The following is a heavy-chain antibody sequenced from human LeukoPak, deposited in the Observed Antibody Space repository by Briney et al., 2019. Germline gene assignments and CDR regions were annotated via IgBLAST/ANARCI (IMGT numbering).Heavy chain of an antibody. CDR3: ARVGVVFGVVILFDY. J-gene: IGHJ4*01. D-gene: IGHD3-3*01. CDR1: GGSISSSSYY. Sequence: SETLSLTCTVSGGSISSSSYYWGWIRQPPGRGLEWIGSIYYSGSTYYNPSLKSRVTISVDTSKNQFSLKLSSVTAADTAVYYCARVGVVFGVVILFDYWGQEPWSPSPQ. V-gene: IGHV4-39*01. CDR2: IYYSGST.